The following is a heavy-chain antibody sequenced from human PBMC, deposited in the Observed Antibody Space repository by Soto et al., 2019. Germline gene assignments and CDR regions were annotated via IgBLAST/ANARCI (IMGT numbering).Heavy chain of an antibody. CDR3: AGIQLRSTRNGMDV. V-gene: IGHV1-8*01. CDR2: MNPHSGNT. J-gene: IGHJ6*02. CDR1: AYTFTNYD. D-gene: IGHD3-16*01. Sequence: QAQLVQSGAEVKKPGASVKVSCKASAYTFTNYDFNWVRQAPGQGLEWMGWMNPHSGNTGSAQKFQGRLTMTRNSSISTAYMELGSLTSEDTAVYYCAGIQLRSTRNGMDVWGQGSTVTVSS.